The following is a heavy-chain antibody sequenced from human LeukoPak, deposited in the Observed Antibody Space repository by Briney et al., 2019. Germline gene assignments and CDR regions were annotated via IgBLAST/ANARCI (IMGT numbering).Heavy chain of an antibody. D-gene: IGHD3-10*01. Sequence: GGSLRLSCAASGFNFRTYGMHWVRQAPGKGLEWVAFIRYDGSNKHYADSVKGRFTISRDNAKNSLYLQMNSLRAEDTAVYYCARARVEYYGSGRTDYYYYYMDVWGKGTTVTISS. CDR1: GFNFRTYG. CDR3: ARARVEYYGSGRTDYYYYYMDV. CDR2: IRYDGSNK. J-gene: IGHJ6*03. V-gene: IGHV3-30*02.